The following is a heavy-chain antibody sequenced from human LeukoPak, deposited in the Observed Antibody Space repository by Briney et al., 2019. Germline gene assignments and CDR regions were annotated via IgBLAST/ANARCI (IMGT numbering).Heavy chain of an antibody. J-gene: IGHJ5*02. Sequence: GGSLRLSCAASGFTFSSYAMNWVRQAPGKGLEWVAFIRYDGSNKYYADSVKGRFTISRDNSKNTLYLQMNSLRAEDTAVYYCAKDGGIAAADLETNWFDPWGQGTLVTVSS. CDR2: IRYDGSNK. V-gene: IGHV3-30*02. D-gene: IGHD6-13*01. CDR1: GFTFSSYA. CDR3: AKDGGIAAADLETNWFDP.